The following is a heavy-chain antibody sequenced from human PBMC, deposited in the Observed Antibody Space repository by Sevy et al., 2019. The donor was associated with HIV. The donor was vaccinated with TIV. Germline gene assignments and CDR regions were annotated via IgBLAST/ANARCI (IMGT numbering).Heavy chain of an antibody. CDR2: ISDDSRYI. V-gene: IGHV3-21*01. Sequence: GGSLRLSCAASGFTFSSYSMNWVRQAPGKGLEWLSSISDDSRYIYYSDSVKGRFTISRANAKSSLYLQMNSLRVEDTAIYYCARDFTIFGVVSGIDYSGQGNLVTVSS. J-gene: IGHJ4*02. CDR3: ARDFTIFGVVSGIDY. CDR1: GFTFSSYS. D-gene: IGHD3-3*01.